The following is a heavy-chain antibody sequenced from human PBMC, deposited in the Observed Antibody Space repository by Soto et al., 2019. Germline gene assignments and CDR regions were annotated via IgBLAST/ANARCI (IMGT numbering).Heavy chain of an antibody. D-gene: IGHD5-12*01. CDR3: ARDVDSGYDYSSSFYYYGMDV. V-gene: IGHV1-18*04. Sequence: ASVRVSCKASGCTFTSYGISWVRQAPGQGLEWMGWMSVYNGNTNYAQKFQGRITMATDTSTSTAYMELRSLRSDDTAKYYCARDVDSGYDYSSSFYYYGMDVWG. J-gene: IGHJ6*02. CDR2: MSVYNGNT. CDR1: GCTFTSYG.